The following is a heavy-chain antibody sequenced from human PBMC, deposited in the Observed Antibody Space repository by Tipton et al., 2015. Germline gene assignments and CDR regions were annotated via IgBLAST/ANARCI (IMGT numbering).Heavy chain of an antibody. CDR3: ARSPFKSGYLDY. V-gene: IGHV4-59*08. CDR1: GGSISSYY. D-gene: IGHD2/OR15-2a*01. J-gene: IGHJ4*02. CDR2: IYYGGST. Sequence: TLSLTCTVSGGSISSYYWSWIRQPPGKGLEWIGYIYYGGSTYYNPSLKSRVTISVDTSKNQFSLKLSSVTAADTAVYYCARSPFKSGYLDYWGQGTLVTVSS.